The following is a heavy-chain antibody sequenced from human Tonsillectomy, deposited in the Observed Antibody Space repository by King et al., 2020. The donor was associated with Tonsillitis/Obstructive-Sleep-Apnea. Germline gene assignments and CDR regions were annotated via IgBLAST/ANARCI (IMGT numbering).Heavy chain of an antibody. CDR3: ARDPDTAMVIGDYYFDY. J-gene: IGHJ4*02. CDR1: GGTFSSYA. D-gene: IGHD5-18*01. Sequence: QLVQSGAEVKKPGSSVKVSCKASGGTFSSYAISWVRQAPGQGLEWMGRIIPILGIANYAQKFQGRVTITADKSTSTAYMELSSLRSEDTAVYYCARDPDTAMVIGDYYFDYWGRGTLVTVSS. CDR2: IIPILGIA. V-gene: IGHV1-69*04.